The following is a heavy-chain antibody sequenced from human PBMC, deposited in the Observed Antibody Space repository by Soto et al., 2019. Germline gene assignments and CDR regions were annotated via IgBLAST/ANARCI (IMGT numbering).Heavy chain of an antibody. CDR1: GGSFSGYY. J-gene: IGHJ6*02. CDR2: INHSGST. D-gene: IGHD3-9*01. Sequence: SLTCAVYGGSFSGYYWSWIRQPPGKGLEWIGEINHSGSTNYNPSLKSRVTISVDTSKNQFSLKLSSVTAADTAVYYCARFSRYFDWLTNVWGQGTTVTVSS. V-gene: IGHV4-34*01. CDR3: ARFSRYFDWLTNV.